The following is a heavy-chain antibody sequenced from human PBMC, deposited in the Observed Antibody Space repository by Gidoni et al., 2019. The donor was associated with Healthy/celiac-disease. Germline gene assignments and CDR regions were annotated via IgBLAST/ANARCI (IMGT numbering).Heavy chain of an antibody. CDR2: ISSSSGTR. J-gene: IGHJ6*02. Sequence: EVQLVESGGGLVQPGGSLSLSCAASGFTLRSYRMHWVRQAPGKGLEWVSYISSSSGTRYYADSVKGRFTISRDNAKNSLYLQMNSLRDEDTAVYYCARDRDYGDYPYLYYYYGMDVWGQGTTVTVSS. V-gene: IGHV3-48*02. D-gene: IGHD4-17*01. CDR3: ARDRDYGDYPYLYYYYGMDV. CDR1: GFTLRSYR.